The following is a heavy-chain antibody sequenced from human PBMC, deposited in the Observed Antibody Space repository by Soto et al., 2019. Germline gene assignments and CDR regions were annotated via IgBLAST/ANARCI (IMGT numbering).Heavy chain of an antibody. J-gene: IGHJ4*02. Sequence: SGPTLVNPTQTLTLTCTFSGFSLTTSGVGVSWFRQPPGKALEWLALIYWDDDNLYSPSLKSRLTITKDTSKNQVVLTMTNMDPVDTATYYCARLSSTWYPYWGQGTLVTVSS. V-gene: IGHV2-5*02. CDR2: IYWDDDN. D-gene: IGHD6-13*01. CDR3: ARLSSTWYPY. CDR1: GFSLTTSGVG.